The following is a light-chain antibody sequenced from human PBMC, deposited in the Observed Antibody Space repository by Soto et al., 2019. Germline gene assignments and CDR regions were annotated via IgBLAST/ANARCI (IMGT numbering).Light chain of an antibody. CDR2: EGS. V-gene: IGLV2-23*01. CDR1: SSDVGNYNL. Sequence: HSVLTQPASVSGSPGQSITISCTGTSSDVGNYNLVSWYQQHPGEAPKLLIYEGSKRPSGVSNRFSGSKFGNTASLTISGLQAEDEVDYYCCSYAGDSTWVFGGGTKLTVL. J-gene: IGLJ3*02. CDR3: CSYAGDSTWV.